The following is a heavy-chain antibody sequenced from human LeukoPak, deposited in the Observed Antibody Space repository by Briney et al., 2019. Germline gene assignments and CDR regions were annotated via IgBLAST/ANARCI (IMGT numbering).Heavy chain of an antibody. CDR1: GFTFHDHG. CDR3: AREATWGQWYFDL. CDR2: IAADGGVK. D-gene: IGHD2-15*01. J-gene: IGHJ4*02. Sequence: GGSLRLSCAASGFTFHDHGMDWVRQAPGKGLEWVAVIAADGGVKQYADFVKGRFSLSRDNSKNTVSLQMNGLTAEDTAVYYCAREATWGQWYFDLWGQGAPVTVS. V-gene: IGHV3-30*03.